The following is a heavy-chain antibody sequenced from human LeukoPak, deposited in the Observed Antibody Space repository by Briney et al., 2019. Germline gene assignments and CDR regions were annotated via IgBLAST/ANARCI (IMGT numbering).Heavy chain of an antibody. CDR2: IYYSGST. CDR1: GGSISSSSYY. D-gene: IGHD6-6*01. V-gene: IGHV4-39*01. J-gene: IGHJ4*02. Sequence: SETLSLTCTVSGGSISSSSYYWGWIRQPPGKGLEWIGSIYYSGSTYYNPSLRSRVTISVDTSKNQFSLKLSSVTAADTAVYYCARRGIATRTSLFDYWGQGTLVTVSS. CDR3: ARRGIATRTSLFDY.